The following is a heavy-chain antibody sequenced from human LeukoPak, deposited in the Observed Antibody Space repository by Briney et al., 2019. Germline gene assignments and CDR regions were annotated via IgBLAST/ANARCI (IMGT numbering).Heavy chain of an antibody. CDR1: GFTLSSYS. CDR3: ARFVATEYMDV. V-gene: IGHV3-21*01. Sequence: GGSLRLSCAASGFTLSSYSMNWVRQAPGKGLEWVSSISSSSSYIYYADSVKGRFTISRDNAKNSLYLQMNSLRAEDTAVYYCARFVATEYMDVWGKGTTVTVSS. CDR2: ISSSSSYI. D-gene: IGHD5-12*01. J-gene: IGHJ6*03.